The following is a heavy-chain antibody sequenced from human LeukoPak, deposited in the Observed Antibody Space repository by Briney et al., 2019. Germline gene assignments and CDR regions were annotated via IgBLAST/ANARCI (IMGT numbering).Heavy chain of an antibody. V-gene: IGHV3-30*18. D-gene: IGHD6-19*01. CDR2: ISYDGSNK. CDR1: GFTLSTYD. Sequence: PGGSLRLSCEASGFTLSTYDMHWVRLAPGKGLEWVAVISYDGSNKYYTDSVKGRFTVSRDSSTNTLYLQMNSLRAEDTAVYYCAKAHSSGWHYFDWWGQGTLVTVSS. J-gene: IGHJ4*02. CDR3: AKAHSSGWHYFDW.